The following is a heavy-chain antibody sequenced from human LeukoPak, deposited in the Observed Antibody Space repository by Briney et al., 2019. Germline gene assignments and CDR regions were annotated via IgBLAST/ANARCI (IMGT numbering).Heavy chain of an antibody. CDR2: IIPILGIA. V-gene: IGHV1-69*10. D-gene: IGHD2-15*01. Sequence: SVKVSCKASGYTFTGYYMHWVRQAPGQGLEWMGWIIPILGIANYAQKFQGRVTITADKSTSTAYMELSSLRSEDTAVYYCARATFYCSGGSCYTHQVDYWGQGTLVTVSS. CDR3: ARATFYCSGGSCYTHQVDY. J-gene: IGHJ4*02. CDR1: GYTFTGYY.